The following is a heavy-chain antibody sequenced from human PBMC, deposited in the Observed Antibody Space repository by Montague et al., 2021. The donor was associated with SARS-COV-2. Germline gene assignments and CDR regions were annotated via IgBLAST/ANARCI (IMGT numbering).Heavy chain of an antibody. CDR3: ARDLYWAFDA. Sequence: CAISGDSVSSNIAAWNWIRQSPSRGLEWLGRTKYTSPRYETYAVSVQSRITITADTSKNQFSLHLNSVTPEDTAVYYCARDLYWAFDAWGLGTTVTVSA. V-gene: IGHV6-1*01. CDR2: TKYTSPRYE. J-gene: IGHJ3*01. CDR1: GDSVSSNIAA. D-gene: IGHD2-8*02.